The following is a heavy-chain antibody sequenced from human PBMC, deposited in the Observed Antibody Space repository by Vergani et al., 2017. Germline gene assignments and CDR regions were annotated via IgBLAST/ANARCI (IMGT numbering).Heavy chain of an antibody. J-gene: IGHJ3*02. V-gene: IGHV3-30*18. CDR3: AKGGISGSYQYAFDI. D-gene: IGHD3-10*01. CDR2: ISYDGSNN. CDR1: GFTLSSYG. Sequence: QVQLVESGGGVVQPGRSQRLPCAASGFTLSSYGMHGVRQAPGKGLEWGAVISYDGSNNYYADSVKGRFTSSSDNSKNTLYLQMNSLRAEDTSVYYCAKGGISGSYQYAFDIWGQGTMVTVSS.